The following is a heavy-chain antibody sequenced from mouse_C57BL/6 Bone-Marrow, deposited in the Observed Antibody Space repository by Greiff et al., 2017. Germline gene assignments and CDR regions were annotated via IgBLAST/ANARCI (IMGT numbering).Heavy chain of an antibody. CDR2: ISSGGSYT. J-gene: IGHJ2*01. CDR3: ERHRYYYGSSDDY. D-gene: IGHD1-1*01. V-gene: IGHV5-6*01. CDR1: GFTFSSYG. Sequence: EVKLVESGGDLVKPGGSLKLSCAASGFTFSSYGMSWVRQTPDKRLEWVATISSGGSYTYYPDNVQGGFTISRDNAKNTLYLQMSSLKSEDTAMYYCERHRYYYGSSDDYWGQGTTLTVSA.